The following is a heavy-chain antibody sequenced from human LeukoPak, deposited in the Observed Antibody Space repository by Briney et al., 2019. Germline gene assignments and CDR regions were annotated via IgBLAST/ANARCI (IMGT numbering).Heavy chain of an antibody. J-gene: IGHJ3*02. V-gene: IGHV3-73*01. CDR2: IRSKANSYAT. D-gene: IGHD3-22*01. CDR1: GFTFSGSA. Sequence: GSLRLSCAASGFTFSGSAMHWVRQASGKGLEWVGRIRSKANSYATAYAASVKGRFTISRDDSKNTAYVQMNSLKTEDTAMYYCIRQGPTYYYDSSGLRSAFDIWGQGTMVTVSS. CDR3: IRQGPTYYYDSSGLRSAFDI.